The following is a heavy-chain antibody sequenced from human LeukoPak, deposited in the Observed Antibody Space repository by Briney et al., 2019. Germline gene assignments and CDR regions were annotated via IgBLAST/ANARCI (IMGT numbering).Heavy chain of an antibody. D-gene: IGHD6-13*01. J-gene: IGHJ4*02. Sequence: ASVKVSCKASGYTFTGYYMHWVRQAPGQGLEWMGWINPNSGVTNYAQKFQGRVTMTRDTSISTVYMELSRLRSDDTAVYYCARQGALVKVIDYWGQGTLVTVSS. CDR1: GYTFTGYY. V-gene: IGHV1-2*02. CDR3: ARQGALVKVIDY. CDR2: INPNSGVT.